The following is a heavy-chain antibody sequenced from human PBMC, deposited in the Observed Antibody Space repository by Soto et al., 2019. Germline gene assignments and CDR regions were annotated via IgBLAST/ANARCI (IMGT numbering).Heavy chain of an antibody. J-gene: IGHJ5*02. D-gene: IGHD3-22*01. CDR3: ARPQDYYDSSGYYYVGNNWLDP. V-gene: IGHV3-30*03. CDR1: GFTFSSYG. Sequence: GGSLRLSCAASGFTFSSYGMHWVRQAPGKGLEWVAVISYDGSNKYYADSVKGRFTISRDNSKNTLYLQMNSLRAEDTAVYYCARPQDYYDSSGYYYVGNNWLDPWGQGTLVSVSS. CDR2: ISYDGSNK.